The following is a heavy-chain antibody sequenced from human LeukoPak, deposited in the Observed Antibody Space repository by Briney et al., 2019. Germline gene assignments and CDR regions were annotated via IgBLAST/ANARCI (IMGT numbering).Heavy chain of an antibody. Sequence: GGSLRLSCTASGFTFGDYAMSWFRQAPGKGLEWVGFIRSKAYCGTTEYAASVKGRFTISRDDSKSIDYLQMNSLKTEDTAVYYCTRDLYPQIAAAVNWFDPWGQGTLVTVSS. V-gene: IGHV3-49*03. CDR3: TRDLYPQIAAAVNWFDP. J-gene: IGHJ5*02. CDR2: IRSKAYCGTT. CDR1: GFTFGDYA. D-gene: IGHD6-13*01.